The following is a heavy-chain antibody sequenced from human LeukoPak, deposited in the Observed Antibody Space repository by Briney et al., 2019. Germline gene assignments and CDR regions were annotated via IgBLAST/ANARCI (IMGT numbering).Heavy chain of an antibody. J-gene: IGHJ3*02. D-gene: IGHD3-3*01. CDR3: ARGDYDFWSGYYSAFDI. Sequence: SETLSLTCAVYGGSFSGYYWSWIRQPPGKGLEWIGEINHSGSTNYNPSLKSRVTISVDASKNQFSLKLSSVTAADTAVYYCARGDYDFWSGYYSAFDIWGQGTMVTVSS. CDR2: INHSGST. V-gene: IGHV4-34*01. CDR1: GGSFSGYY.